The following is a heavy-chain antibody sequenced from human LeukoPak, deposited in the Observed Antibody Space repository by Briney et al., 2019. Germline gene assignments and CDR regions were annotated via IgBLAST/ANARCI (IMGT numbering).Heavy chain of an antibody. Sequence: GGSLRLTCVASGFTFTSYSMNWVRQAPGKGLEWVSYIASSSTTVFYADSVKGRFTISRDNAKNSVYLQVNSLNVEDTAIYYCTRGKVVLRGTVFDYWGQGTPVTVSS. CDR2: IASSSTTV. J-gene: IGHJ4*02. V-gene: IGHV3-48*01. CDR1: GFTFTSYS. D-gene: IGHD2/OR15-2a*01. CDR3: TRGKVVLRGTVFDY.